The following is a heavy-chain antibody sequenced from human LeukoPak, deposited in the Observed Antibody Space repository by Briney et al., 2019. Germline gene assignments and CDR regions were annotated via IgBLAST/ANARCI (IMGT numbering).Heavy chain of an antibody. CDR2: ISSSSSYI. V-gene: IGHV3-21*01. J-gene: IGHJ3*02. CDR1: GFTFGDYA. Sequence: GGSLRLSCAASGFTFGDYAMHWVRQAPGKGLEWVSSISSSSSYIYYADSVKGRFTISRDNTKNSLYLQMNSLRAEDTAVYYCARDQDDGITMIVVVDAFDIWGQGTMVTVSS. D-gene: IGHD3-22*01. CDR3: ARDQDDGITMIVVVDAFDI.